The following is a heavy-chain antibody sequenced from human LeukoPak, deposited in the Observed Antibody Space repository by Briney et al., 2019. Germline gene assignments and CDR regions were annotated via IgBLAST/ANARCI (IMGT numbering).Heavy chain of an antibody. CDR2: ISYDGSNK. V-gene: IGHV3-30*18. J-gene: IGHJ3*02. CDR3: AKIHPPPPNTYYYDSSGYRDAFDI. D-gene: IGHD3-22*01. CDR1: GFTFSSYG. Sequence: PGGSLRLSCAASGFTFSSYGMHWVRQAPGKGLEWVAVISYDGSNKYYADSVKGRFTISRDNSKNTLYLQMNSLRAEDTAVYYCAKIHPPPPNTYYYDSSGYRDAFDIWGQGTMVTVSS.